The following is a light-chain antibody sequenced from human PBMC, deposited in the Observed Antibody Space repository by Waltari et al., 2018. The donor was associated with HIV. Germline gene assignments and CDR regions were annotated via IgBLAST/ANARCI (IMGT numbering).Light chain of an antibody. J-gene: IGLJ1*01. CDR1: SSDVGGYNY. V-gene: IGLV2-14*01. CDR3: SSYTSSSDYV. Sequence: QSALTQPASVSGSPGQSITISCTRTSSDVGGYNYVSWYQQHPGNAPKLMIYEVSNRPSGVSNRFSGSKSGNTASLTISGLQAEDEADYYCSSYTSSSDYVFGTGTKVTVL. CDR2: EVS.